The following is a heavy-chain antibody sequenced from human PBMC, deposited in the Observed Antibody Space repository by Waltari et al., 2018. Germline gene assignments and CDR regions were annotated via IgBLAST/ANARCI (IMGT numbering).Heavy chain of an antibody. CDR2: ISAGGGS. Sequence: EVQLVETGGGLIQPGWSLRLSCAVSGFIVSSNYMSWVRQAPGKGLEWVSVISAGGGSYSADSVRGRFTISRDNSKNTLYLEMNTLRADDTAVYYCATLGAYLGAFDVWGQGTMVTVSS. CDR3: ATLGAYLGAFDV. V-gene: IGHV3-53*02. CDR1: GFIVSSNY. J-gene: IGHJ3*01. D-gene: IGHD3-16*01.